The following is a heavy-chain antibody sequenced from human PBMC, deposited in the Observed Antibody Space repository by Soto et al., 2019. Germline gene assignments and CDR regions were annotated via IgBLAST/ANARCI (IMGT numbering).Heavy chain of an antibody. D-gene: IGHD6-19*01. CDR2: ISGSGGST. V-gene: IGHV3-23*01. CDR1: GFTFSSYA. Sequence: EVQLLESGGGLVQPGGSLRLSCAASGFTFSSYAMSGVRQAPGKGLEWVSAISGSGGSTYYADSVKGRFTISRDNSKNTLYLQMNSLRAEDTAVYYCAKDPAYHGLVDYWGQGTLVTVSS. CDR3: AKDPAYHGLVDY. J-gene: IGHJ4*02.